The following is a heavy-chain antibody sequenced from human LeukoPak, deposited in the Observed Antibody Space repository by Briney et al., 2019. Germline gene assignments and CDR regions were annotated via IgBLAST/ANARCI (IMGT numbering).Heavy chain of an antibody. CDR3: AREVGTIATRKAFDY. CDR1: GGSISSYY. J-gene: IGHJ4*02. CDR2: IYTSGST. D-gene: IGHD6-6*01. Sequence: SETLSLTCTVSGGSISSYYWSWIRQPAGKGLEWIGRIYTSGSTNYNPSLKSRVTMSVDTSKNQFSLKLSSVTAADTAVYFCAREVGTIATRKAFDYWGQGTLVTVYS. V-gene: IGHV4-4*07.